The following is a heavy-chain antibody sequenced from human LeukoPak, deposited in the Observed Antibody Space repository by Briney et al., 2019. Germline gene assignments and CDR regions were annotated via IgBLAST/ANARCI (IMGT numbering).Heavy chain of an antibody. CDR1: GFSLRTSGVC. CDR3: ARMDSSGWSPEY. Sequence: SGPALVKPTPPLTLTCSFSGFSLRTSGVCESWIRQPPGKALEWLAHIDWDNDKFYRASLKTTLTISKDTSKNQVVLTLTNVDPGDTATYYCARMDSSGWSPEYWGQGTPVIVSS. CDR2: IDWDNDK. D-gene: IGHD3-22*01. J-gene: IGHJ4*02. V-gene: IGHV2-70*17.